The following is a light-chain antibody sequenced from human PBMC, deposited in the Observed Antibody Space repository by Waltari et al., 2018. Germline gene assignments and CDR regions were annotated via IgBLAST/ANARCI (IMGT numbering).Light chain of an antibody. CDR3: QQLNTYPYT. J-gene: IGKJ2*01. V-gene: IGKV1-9*01. CDR1: QDINTY. Sequence: QLTQSPSSLSASVGDRVTITCRASQDINTYLAWYQLKPGKAPKLLISTSSTLQTGVPSRFGGSGSGPDFTLTITSLQPEDLATYYCQQLNTYPYTFGQGTKLEIK. CDR2: TSS.